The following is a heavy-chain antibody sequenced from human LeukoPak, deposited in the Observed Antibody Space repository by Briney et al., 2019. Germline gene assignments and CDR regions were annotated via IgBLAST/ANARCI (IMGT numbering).Heavy chain of an antibody. CDR3: ARELPNILTGPYVFDI. V-gene: IGHV3-48*03. J-gene: IGHJ3*02. CDR1: GFTFSSYE. Sequence: PGGSLRLSCAASGFTFSSYEMNWVRQAPGKGLEWVSYISSSGSTIYYADSVKGRFTISRDNAKNSLYLQMNSLRAEDTAVYYCARELPNILTGPYVFDIWGHGTMVTVSS. D-gene: IGHD3-9*01. CDR2: ISSSGSTI.